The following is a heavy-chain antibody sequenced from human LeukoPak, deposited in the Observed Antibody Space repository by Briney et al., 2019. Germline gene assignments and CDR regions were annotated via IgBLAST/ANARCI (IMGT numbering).Heavy chain of an antibody. CDR3: AKESSEEYSYGPLDY. V-gene: IGHV3-30*02. D-gene: IGHD5-18*01. J-gene: IGHJ4*02. Sequence: GGSLRLSCAASGFTFSSYGMHWVRQAPGKGLEWVAFIRYDGSNKYYADSVKGRFTIPRDNSKNTLYLQMSSLRAEDTAVYYCAKESSEEYSYGPLDYWGQGTLVTVSS. CDR2: IRYDGSNK. CDR1: GFTFSSYG.